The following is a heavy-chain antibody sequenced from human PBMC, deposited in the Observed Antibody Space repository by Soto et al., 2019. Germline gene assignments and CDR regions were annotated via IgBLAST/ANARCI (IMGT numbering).Heavy chain of an antibody. CDR2: IYWDDDK. CDR1: GFSLSTSGVG. D-gene: IGHD2-15*01. J-gene: IGHJ4*02. V-gene: IGHV2-5*02. CDR3: AHRRSYCSGGSCYSGFDY. Sequence: QITLKESGPTLVKTTQTLTLTCTFSGFSLSTSGVGVGWIRQPPGKALEWLALIYWDDDKRYSPSLKSRLTITKDTSKNQVVLTMTNMDPVDTATYYCAHRRSYCSGGSCYSGFDYWGQGTLVTVSS.